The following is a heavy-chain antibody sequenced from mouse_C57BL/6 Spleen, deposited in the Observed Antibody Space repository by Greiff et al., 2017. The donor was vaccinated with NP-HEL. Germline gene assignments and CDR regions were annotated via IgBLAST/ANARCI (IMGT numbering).Heavy chain of an antibody. Sequence: EVQLQQSGTVLARPGASVKMSCKTSGYTFTSYWMHWVKQRPGQGLEWIGAIYPGNSDTSYNQKFKGKAKLTAVTSASTAYMELSSLTNEDSAVYYCTRGYGSSYAWFAYWGQGTLVTVS. CDR2: IYPGNSDT. V-gene: IGHV1-5*01. CDR1: GYTFTSYW. D-gene: IGHD1-1*01. CDR3: TRGYGSSYAWFAY. J-gene: IGHJ3*01.